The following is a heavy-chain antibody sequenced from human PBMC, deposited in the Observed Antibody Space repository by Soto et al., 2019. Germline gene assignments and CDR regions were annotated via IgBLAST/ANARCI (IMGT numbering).Heavy chain of an antibody. V-gene: IGHV3-33*01. Sequence: PGGSLRLSCAASGFAFSNYGIHWVRQAPGKGLEWVAVIWYDGINKYYADSVKGRFTISRDNSKNTLYLQMNSLRAEDTAVYYCSRGSGHYYYYMDVWGKETTVTVSS. CDR3: SRGSGHYYYYMDV. D-gene: IGHD3-10*01. CDR1: GFAFSNYG. CDR2: IWYDGINK. J-gene: IGHJ6*03.